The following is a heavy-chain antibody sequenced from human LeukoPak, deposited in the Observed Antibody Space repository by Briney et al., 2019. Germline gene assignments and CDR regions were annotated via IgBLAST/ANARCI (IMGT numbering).Heavy chain of an antibody. CDR2: IYTSGST. D-gene: IGHD6-13*01. CDR1: GGSISSYY. Sequence: SETLSLTCTVSGGSISSYYWSWIRRPAGKGLEWIGRIYTSGSTNYNPSLKSRVTMSVDTSKNQFSLKLTSVTAADTAVYYCARGVSSSWYYFDYWGQGTLVTVSS. V-gene: IGHV4-4*07. CDR3: ARGVSSSWYYFDY. J-gene: IGHJ4*02.